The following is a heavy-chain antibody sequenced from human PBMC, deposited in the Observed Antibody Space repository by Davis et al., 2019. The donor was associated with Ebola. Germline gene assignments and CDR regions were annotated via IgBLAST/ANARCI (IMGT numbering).Heavy chain of an antibody. CDR3: ARATFGYNSGWYADY. J-gene: IGHJ4*02. D-gene: IGHD6-19*01. V-gene: IGHV3-30-3*01. CDR2: ISYDGSNK. Sequence: GESLKISCAASGFTFSSYAMHWVRQAPGKGLEWVAVISYDGSNKYYADSVKGRFTISRDNSKNTLYLQMNSLRAEDTAVYYCARATFGYNSGWYADYWGQGTLVTVSS. CDR1: GFTFSSYA.